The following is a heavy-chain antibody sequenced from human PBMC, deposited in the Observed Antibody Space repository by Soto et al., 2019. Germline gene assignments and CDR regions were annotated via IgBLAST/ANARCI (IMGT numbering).Heavy chain of an antibody. D-gene: IGHD5-12*01. J-gene: IGHJ6*02. Sequence: SETLSLTCTVSGGSISSGYYYWSWIRQPPGKGLEGIGYILDSGSTYYNPSLKSRLSISVDTSKNQFSLKLSSVTAADTAVYYCARGSDFLYYYGMDVWGQGTTVTVSS. V-gene: IGHV4-30-4*02. CDR1: GGSISSGYYY. CDR3: ARGSDFLYYYGMDV. CDR2: ILDSGST.